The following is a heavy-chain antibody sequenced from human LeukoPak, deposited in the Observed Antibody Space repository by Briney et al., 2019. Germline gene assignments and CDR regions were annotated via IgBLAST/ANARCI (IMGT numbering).Heavy chain of an antibody. CDR3: ARDLAMYSPDLDY. V-gene: IGHV1-2*02. D-gene: IGHD1-26*01. CDR2: INTKTGVT. J-gene: IGHJ4*02. Sequence: ASVKVSCKASGYTFTDYYLHWVRQAPGHGLEWMGWINTKTGVTKYAQNFQGRVTMTRDTSISTAYMEVSRLRSDDTAVFYCARDLAMYSPDLDYWGQGTLVTVSS. CDR1: GYTFTDYY.